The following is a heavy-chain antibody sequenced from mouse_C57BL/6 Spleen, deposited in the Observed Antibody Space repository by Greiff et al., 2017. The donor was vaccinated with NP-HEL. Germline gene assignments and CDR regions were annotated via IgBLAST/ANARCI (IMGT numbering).Heavy chain of an antibody. J-gene: IGHJ2*01. Sequence: EVMLVESEGGLVQPGSSMKLSCTASGFTFSDYYMAWVRQVPEKGLEWVANINYDGSSTYYLDSLKSRFIISRDNAKNILYLQMSSLKSEDTATYYCARDGGYSNYEDYFDYWGQGTTLTVSS. CDR1: GFTFSDYY. CDR3: ARDGGYSNYEDYFDY. CDR2: INYDGSST. V-gene: IGHV5-16*01. D-gene: IGHD2-5*01.